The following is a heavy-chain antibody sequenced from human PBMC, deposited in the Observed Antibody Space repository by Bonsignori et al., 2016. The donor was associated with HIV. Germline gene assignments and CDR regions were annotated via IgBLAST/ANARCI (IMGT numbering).Heavy chain of an antibody. D-gene: IGHD2-2*01. CDR1: GYIFTGYY. CDR2: INPNSGGA. V-gene: IGHV1-2*02. J-gene: IGHJ4*01. CDR3: ARGGYASSPDLDF. Sequence: QVQLVQSGAEVKKPGASVKVSCEASGYIFTGYYMYWLRQAPGQGLEWMGWINPNSGGATYARRFQGRVTMTRDTSIRTSYMEPSSLRSDDTAVYYCARGGYASSPDLDFWG.